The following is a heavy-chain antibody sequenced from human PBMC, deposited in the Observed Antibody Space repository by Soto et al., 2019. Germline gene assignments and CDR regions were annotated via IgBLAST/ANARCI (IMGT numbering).Heavy chain of an antibody. CDR3: AKRTTVHGCLDX. Sequence: ETLSLTCTVSGGAISSYYWSWSPQPPGKGLEWSGDIYYSGSTNYNPSLKSRVTISVDTSKNQFSLKLRAVPAADTAVYYCAKRTTVHGCLDXWGQGTLVTGSS. D-gene: IGHD4-4*01. CDR2: IYYSGST. V-gene: IGHV4-59*01. J-gene: IGHJ4*02. CDR1: GGAISSYY.